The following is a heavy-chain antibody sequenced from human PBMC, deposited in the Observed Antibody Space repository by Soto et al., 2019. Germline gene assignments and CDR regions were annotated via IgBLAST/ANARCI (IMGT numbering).Heavy chain of an antibody. V-gene: IGHV3-23*01. J-gene: IGHJ4*02. Sequence: EVEVLESGGGLVQPGGSLRLSCAASGFTFSAYVMSWVRQAPGKGLEWVSSITSSGGGTYYADSVKGRFTVSRDNSKNTVYLQMNSLSDEDTAVYSCAKFTAAWGQGTLVTVSS. CDR3: AKFTAA. CDR1: GFTFSAYV. D-gene: IGHD6-13*01. CDR2: ITSSGGGT.